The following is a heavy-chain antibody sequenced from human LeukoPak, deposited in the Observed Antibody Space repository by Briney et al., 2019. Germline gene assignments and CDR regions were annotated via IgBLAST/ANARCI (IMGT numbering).Heavy chain of an antibody. Sequence: GGSLRLSCAASGFTFSSYAMSWVRQAPGKGLEWVSAISGSGGSTCYADSVKGRFTISRDNSKNTLYLQMNSLRAEDTAVYYCAKHTLLVVPAATYDYWGQGTLVTVSS. CDR2: ISGSGGST. J-gene: IGHJ4*02. D-gene: IGHD2-2*01. V-gene: IGHV3-23*01. CDR3: AKHTLLVVPAATYDY. CDR1: GFTFSSYA.